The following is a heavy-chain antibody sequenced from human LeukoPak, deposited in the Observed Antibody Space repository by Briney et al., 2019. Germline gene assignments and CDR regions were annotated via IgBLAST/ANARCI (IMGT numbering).Heavy chain of an antibody. J-gene: IGHJ5*02. D-gene: IGHD1-26*01. CDR2: IYYSGST. V-gene: IGHV4-31*03. CDR3: ARGPHRPLFRLATTTRLDNWFDP. CDR1: GGSISSGGYY. Sequence: PSQTLSLTCTVSGGSISSGGYYWSWIRQHPGKGLEWIGYIYYSGSTYYNPSLKSRVTISVDTSKNQFSLKLSSVTAADTAVYYCARGPHRPLFRLATTTRLDNWFDPWGQGTLVTVSS.